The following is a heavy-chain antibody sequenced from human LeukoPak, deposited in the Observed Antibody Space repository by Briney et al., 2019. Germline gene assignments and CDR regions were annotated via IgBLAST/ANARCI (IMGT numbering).Heavy chain of an antibody. Sequence: PGGSLRLSCAASGFTFDDYGMSWARQAPGKGLEWVSGINWNGGSTGYADSVKGRFTISRDNARNSLYLQMNSLRAEDTALYYCARGGWFGELLFDYWGQGTLVTVSS. CDR1: GFTFDDYG. V-gene: IGHV3-20*04. J-gene: IGHJ4*02. CDR3: ARGGWFGELLFDY. D-gene: IGHD3-10*01. CDR2: INWNGGST.